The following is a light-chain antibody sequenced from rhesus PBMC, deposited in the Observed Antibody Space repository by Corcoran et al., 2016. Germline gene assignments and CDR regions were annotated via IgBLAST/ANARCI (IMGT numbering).Light chain of an antibody. Sequence: QVILTQSPATLSLSPGERATLSCRASQSVSSYLAWYQLKPGQAPRLLIYGASSRATGIPDMFSGSGSGTDVTLTSRSLEPEDGGVEHCYKHSSGWTFGQGTKVEIK. CDR1: QSVSSY. V-gene: IGKV3-10*01. J-gene: IGKJ1*01. CDR2: GAS. CDR3: YKHSSGWT.